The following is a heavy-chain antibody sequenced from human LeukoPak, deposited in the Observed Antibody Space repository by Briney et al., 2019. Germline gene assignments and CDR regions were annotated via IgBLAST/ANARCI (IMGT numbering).Heavy chain of an antibody. J-gene: IGHJ4*02. CDR3: VKGGFTYYDD. Sequence: PGGSLRLSCAASGFTFRNYEMNWVRQAPEKGLEWVSTINTGDITFYANSVKGRFTISRDNSKNALFLQMNSLRAEDTAIYYCVKGGFTYYDDWGQGTLVTVSS. CDR1: GFTFRNYE. CDR2: INTGDIT. V-gene: IGHV3-23*01. D-gene: IGHD3-22*01.